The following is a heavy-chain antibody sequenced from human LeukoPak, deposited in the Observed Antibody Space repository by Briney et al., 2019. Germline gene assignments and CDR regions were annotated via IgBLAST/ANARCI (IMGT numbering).Heavy chain of an antibody. Sequence: GGSLRLSCAASGFTVSSNYMSWVRQAPGKGLEWVSVIYSGGSTYYADSVKGRFTISRDNSKNTLCLQMNSLRAEDTAVYYCARGDGNYDILTGYYPFDYWGQGTLVTVSS. D-gene: IGHD3-9*01. V-gene: IGHV3-66*01. CDR3: ARGDGNYDILTGYYPFDY. CDR1: GFTVSSNY. J-gene: IGHJ4*02. CDR2: IYSGGST.